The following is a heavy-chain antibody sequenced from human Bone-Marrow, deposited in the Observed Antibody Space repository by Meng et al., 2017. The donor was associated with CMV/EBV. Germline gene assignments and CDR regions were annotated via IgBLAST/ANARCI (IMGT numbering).Heavy chain of an antibody. CDR1: GFTFSDYY. CDR2: ISSSGSTI. CDR3: ARDSISLTIFGVVRYGMDV. Sequence: GESLKISCAASGFTFSDYYMSWIRQAPGKGLEWVSYISSSGSTIYYADSVKGRFTISRDNAKNTLYLQMNSLRAEDTAAYYCARDSISLTIFGVVRYGMDVWGQGTTVAVSS. D-gene: IGHD3-3*01. V-gene: IGHV3-11*04. J-gene: IGHJ6*02.